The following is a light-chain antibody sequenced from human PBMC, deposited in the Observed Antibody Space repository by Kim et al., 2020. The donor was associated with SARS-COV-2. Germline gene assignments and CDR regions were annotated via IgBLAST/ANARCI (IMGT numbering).Light chain of an antibody. J-gene: IGLJ3*02. V-gene: IGLV6-57*03. CDR2: EDN. CDR1: SGSIADNY. CDR3: QSDDGSDNWV. Sequence: KTVAISCTRSSGSIADNYVHWYQQRPGSAPTTVIYEDNERPSGVPDRFSGSIDTSSNSASLTISGLKTEDEADYHCQSDDGSDNWVFGGGTQLTVL.